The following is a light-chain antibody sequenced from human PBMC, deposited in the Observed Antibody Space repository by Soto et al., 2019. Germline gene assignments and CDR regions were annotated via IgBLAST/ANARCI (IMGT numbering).Light chain of an antibody. V-gene: IGKV3-20*01. CDR2: ATS. CDR3: QQYVISPFT. Sequence: EIVLTQSPGTLSLSPGERAALSCRASQTISKTYIAWFQQRPGQPPSLLISATSSKATAIPDRFSGSGSGTDFTLTIRTLEPEDFAVYYCQQYVISPFTFGPGTKVEIK. J-gene: IGKJ3*01. CDR1: QTISKTY.